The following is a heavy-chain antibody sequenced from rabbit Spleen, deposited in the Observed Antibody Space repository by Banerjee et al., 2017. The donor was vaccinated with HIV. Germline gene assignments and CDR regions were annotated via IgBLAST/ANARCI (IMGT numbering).Heavy chain of an antibody. V-gene: IGHV1S45*01. D-gene: IGHD8-1*01. Sequence: QEQLVESGGGLVKPEGSLTLTCKASGFSFSDRDVMCWVRQAPGKGLECIACIYADSSGSTYYASWAKGRFTISKTSSTTVTLQMTSLTAADTATYFCARDSGSSFSSYGMDLWGQGTLVTVS. CDR1: GFSFSDRDV. J-gene: IGHJ6*01. CDR2: IYADSSGST. CDR3: ARDSGSSFSSYGMDL.